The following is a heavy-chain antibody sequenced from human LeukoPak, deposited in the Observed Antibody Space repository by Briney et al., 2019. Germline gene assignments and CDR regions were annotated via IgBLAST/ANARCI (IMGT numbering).Heavy chain of an antibody. V-gene: IGHV4-59*01. J-gene: IGHJ3*02. D-gene: IGHD2-21*01. CDR1: GGSISSYY. CDR2: IYYSGST. Sequence: SETLSLTCTVSGGSISSYYWSWIRQPPGKGLEWIGYIYYSGSTNYNPSLKSRVTISVDTSKNQFSLKLSSVTAADTAVYYCARDRGSIDRAFDIWGQGTMVTVSS. CDR3: ARDRGSIDRAFDI.